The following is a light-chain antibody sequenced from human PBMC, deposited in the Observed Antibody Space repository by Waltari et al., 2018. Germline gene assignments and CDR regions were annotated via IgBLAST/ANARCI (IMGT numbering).Light chain of an antibody. CDR3: AAWDDSLNGNV. CDR1: SSNIGSNT. CDR2: SNN. Sequence: QSVLTQPPSASGTPGQRVTISCSGSSSNIGSNTVNWYQQLPGTAPKLLIYSNNQRHSGVPDRFSGSKSGTAASLAISGLQSEDDADYYCAAWDDSLNGNVFGSGTKVTVL. J-gene: IGLJ6*01. V-gene: IGLV1-44*01.